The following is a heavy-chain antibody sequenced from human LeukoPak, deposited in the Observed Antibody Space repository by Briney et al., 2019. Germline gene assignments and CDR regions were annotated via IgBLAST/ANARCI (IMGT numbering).Heavy chain of an antibody. D-gene: IGHD2-21*02. J-gene: IGHJ6*03. V-gene: IGHV4-59*11. CDR1: GGSISSHY. CDR2: IYYSGST. Sequence: TSETLSLTCTVSGGSISSHYWSWIRQPPGKGLEWMGYIYYSGSTNYNRSLKSRVTISVDTSKNQFSLKLSSVTAADTAVYYCARERRNGDPPWYYYYMDVWGKGTTVTVSS. CDR3: ARERRNGDPPWYYYYMDV.